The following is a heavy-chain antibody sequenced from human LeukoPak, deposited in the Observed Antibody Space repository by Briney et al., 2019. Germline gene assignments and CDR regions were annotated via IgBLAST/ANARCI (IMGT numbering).Heavy chain of an antibody. CDR1: GGSVSSSSYY. Sequence: PSETLSLTCTVSGGSVSSSSYYWGWIRQPPGKGLEWIGSIYHSGSTYYNPSLKSRVTISVDTSKNQLSLKLNSVTAADTAVYYCARPAGYCSSTSCYMRWNAFDIWGQGTMVTVSS. CDR2: IYHSGST. D-gene: IGHD2-2*02. J-gene: IGHJ3*02. V-gene: IGHV4-39*07. CDR3: ARPAGYCSSTSCYMRWNAFDI.